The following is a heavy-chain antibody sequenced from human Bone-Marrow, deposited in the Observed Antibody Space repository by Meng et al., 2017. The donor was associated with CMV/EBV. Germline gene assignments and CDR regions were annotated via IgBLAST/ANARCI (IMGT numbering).Heavy chain of an antibody. V-gene: IGHV3-38-3*01. CDR3: ARDTAGDVGSMDV. CDR1: GFTVSSNE. D-gene: IGHD7-27*01. CDR2: ISGGST. Sequence: GESLKISCAASGFTVSSNEMSWVRQTPGKGLEWVSSISGGSTYYADSRKGRFTISRDNSKNTLHLQMNSLRAEDTAVYYCARDTAGDVGSMDVWGQGTTVTVSS. J-gene: IGHJ6*02.